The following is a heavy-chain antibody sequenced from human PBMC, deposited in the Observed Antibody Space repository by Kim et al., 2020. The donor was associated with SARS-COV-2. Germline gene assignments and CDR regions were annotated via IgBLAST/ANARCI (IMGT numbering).Heavy chain of an antibody. V-gene: IGHV1-69*13. D-gene: IGHD2-2*01. CDR2: IIPIFGTA. J-gene: IGHJ4*02. CDR3: ARDPRCSSTSCYYDLDY. CDR1: GGTFSSYA. Sequence: SVKVSCKASGGTFSSYAISWVRQAPGQGLEWMGGIIPIFGTANYAQKFQGRVTITADESTSTAYMELSSLRSEDTAVYYCARDPRCSSTSCYYDLDYWGQGTLVTVSS.